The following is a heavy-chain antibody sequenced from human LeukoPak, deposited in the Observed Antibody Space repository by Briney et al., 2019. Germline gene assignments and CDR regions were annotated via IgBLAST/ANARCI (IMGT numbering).Heavy chain of an antibody. CDR3: ARDVYSSSRYEGGY. V-gene: IGHV4-59*01. CDR1: GGSISSYY. CDR2: IYYSGST. J-gene: IGHJ4*02. D-gene: IGHD6-13*01. Sequence: SETLSLTCTVSGGSISSYYWSWIRQPPGKGLEWIGYIYYSGSTNYNPSLKSRVTISVDTSKNQFSLKLSSVTAADTAVYYCARDVYSSSRYEGGYWGQGTLVTVSS.